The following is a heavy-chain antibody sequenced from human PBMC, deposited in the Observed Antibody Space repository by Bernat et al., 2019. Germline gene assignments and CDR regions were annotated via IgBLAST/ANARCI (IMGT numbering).Heavy chain of an antibody. D-gene: IGHD4-23*01. J-gene: IGHJ4*02. CDR3: ARTTVVTYYFDY. Sequence: QVQLVQSGAEVKKPAASVKVSCKASGYTFTDYYIHWVRQAPGQGLEWMGWINPIFGTANYAQKFQGRVTITADKSTSTAYMELSSLRSEDTAVYYCARTTVVTYYFDYWGQGTLVTVSS. CDR1: GYTFTDYY. V-gene: IGHV1-69*06. CDR2: INPIFGTA.